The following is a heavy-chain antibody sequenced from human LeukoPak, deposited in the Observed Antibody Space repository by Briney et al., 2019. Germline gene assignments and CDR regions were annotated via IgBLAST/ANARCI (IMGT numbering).Heavy chain of an antibody. CDR3: ARDPQWSSSNYYHGMDV. CDR2: ISAYNGNT. V-gene: IGHV1-18*01. CDR1: GYTFTSYA. D-gene: IGHD6-19*01. Sequence: GASVKVSCKASGYTFTSYAFRWVRQAPGQGLEWMGWISAYNGNTNYAQNLQGRVTMTTDTSTSTAYMELRSLRSDDTAEYYCARDPQWSSSNYYHGMDVRGQGTTVTVSS. J-gene: IGHJ6*02.